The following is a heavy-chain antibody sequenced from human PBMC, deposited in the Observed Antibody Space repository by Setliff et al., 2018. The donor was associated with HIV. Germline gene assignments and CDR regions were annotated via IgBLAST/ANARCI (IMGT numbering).Heavy chain of an antibody. V-gene: IGHV4-38-2*02. D-gene: IGHD2-15*01. CDR3: ARLLGRTVVVINAGFDY. CDR2: IYHVGRA. CDR1: NYSISSGHY. J-gene: IGHJ4*02. Sequence: ASETLSLTCTISNYSISSGHYWGWIRQSPGKGLEWIGNIYHVGRAFYSPSLESRVSISVDTSKNQFSLRLTSVTAADTAVYYCARLLGRTVVVINAGFDYWGQGTLVTVS.